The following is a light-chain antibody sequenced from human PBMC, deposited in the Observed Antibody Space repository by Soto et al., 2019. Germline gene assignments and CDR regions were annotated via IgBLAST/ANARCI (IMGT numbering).Light chain of an antibody. CDR3: SSYKFSTTLRV. J-gene: IGLJ3*02. V-gene: IGLV2-14*02. CDR1: SSDVGSYNL. CDR2: EVT. Sequence: QSALTQPASVSGSPGQSITISCTGTSSDVGSYNLVSWYQQHPGKAPKLIIFEVTHRPSGISTRFSGSKSGNTASLTISDLQAEDEALYYCSSYKFSTTLRVFGGGTKLTVL.